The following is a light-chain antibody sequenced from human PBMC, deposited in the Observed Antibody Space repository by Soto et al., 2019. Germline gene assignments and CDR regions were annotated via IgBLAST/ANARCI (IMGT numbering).Light chain of an antibody. V-gene: IGLV2-14*01. CDR2: DVN. J-gene: IGLJ1*01. CDR3: CSYRSSSTYV. CDR1: SSDVGAYNY. Sequence: FGFPKPASVSGFSGRSTPLPRPGTSSDVGAYNYVSWYQQHPGKAPKLMIFDVNNRPSGVSNRFSGSKSGNTASLTISGLQAEDEGDYYCCSYRSSSTYVFGTGTKVTVL.